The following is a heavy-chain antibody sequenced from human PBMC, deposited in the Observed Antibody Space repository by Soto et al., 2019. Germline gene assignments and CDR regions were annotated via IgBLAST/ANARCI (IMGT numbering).Heavy chain of an antibody. CDR3: AKVLGGVPAAPTIHYYYGMDV. D-gene: IGHD2-2*01. J-gene: IGHJ6*02. Sequence: GGSLRLSCAASGFTFSSYAMSWVRQAPGKGLEWVSAISGSGGSTYYADSVKGRFTISRDNSKNTLYLQMNSLRAEDTAVYYCAKVLGGVPAAPTIHYYYGMDVWGQGTTVTVSS. CDR1: GFTFSSYA. CDR2: ISGSGGST. V-gene: IGHV3-23*01.